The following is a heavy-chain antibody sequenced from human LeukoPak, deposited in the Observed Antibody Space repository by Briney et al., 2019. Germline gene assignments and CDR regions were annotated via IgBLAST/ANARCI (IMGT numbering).Heavy chain of an antibody. J-gene: IGHJ4*02. CDR2: IYTSGST. CDR3: ASGYYDSSGYYNY. V-gene: IGHV4-4*07. Sequence: SEALSLTCTVSGGSISSYYWSWIRQPAAKGLEWIGRIYTSGSTNYNPSLKSRVTMSVDTSKNQFSLRLSSVTAADTALYYCASGYYDSSGYYNYWGQGTLVTVSS. CDR1: GGSISSYY. D-gene: IGHD3-22*01.